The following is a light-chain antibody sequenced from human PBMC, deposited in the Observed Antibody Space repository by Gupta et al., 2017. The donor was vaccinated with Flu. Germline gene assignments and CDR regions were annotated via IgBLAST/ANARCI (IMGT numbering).Light chain of an antibody. V-gene: IGLV8-61*01. CDR3: VLYMGSGIWV. CDR2: STN. J-gene: IGLJ3*02. CDR1: SGSVSTSHY. Sequence: QTVVTQQPSFSVSPGGTVTPTCGFTSGSVSTSHYPGWYQQTPGQAPRTLIYSTNTRSSGVPARFSGSIRGNKAALTITGAQADDQSHYYCVLYMGSGIWVFGGGTKVTVL.